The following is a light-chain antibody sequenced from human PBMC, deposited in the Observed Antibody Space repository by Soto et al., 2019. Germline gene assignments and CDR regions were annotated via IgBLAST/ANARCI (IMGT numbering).Light chain of an antibody. CDR1: QSVSSY. J-gene: IGKJ5*01. CDR3: QQRSNWPPA. CDR2: DAS. V-gene: IGKV3-11*01. Sequence: EIVLSQSPATLSLSPGQRATLSCRASQSVSSYLASYQQKPGQAPRLLIYDASNRATGIPARFSGSGSGTDFTLTISSLEPEDFAVDYGQQRSNWPPAFGQGTRLEI.